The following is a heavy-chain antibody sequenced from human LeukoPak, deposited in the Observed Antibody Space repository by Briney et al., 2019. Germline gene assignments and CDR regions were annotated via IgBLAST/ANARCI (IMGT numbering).Heavy chain of an antibody. D-gene: IGHD3-10*01. Sequence: GGSLRLSCAASGFTFSSYEMNWVRQAPGKGLEWVSYISSSGSTIYYADSVKGRFTISRDNAKNSLYLQMNSLRAEDTAVYYCARDDYYGSGSYYNLLVVPDYYYGMDVWGQGTTVTVSS. J-gene: IGHJ6*02. CDR1: GFTFSSYE. CDR3: ARDDYYGSGSYYNLLVVPDYYYGMDV. CDR2: ISSSGSTI. V-gene: IGHV3-48*03.